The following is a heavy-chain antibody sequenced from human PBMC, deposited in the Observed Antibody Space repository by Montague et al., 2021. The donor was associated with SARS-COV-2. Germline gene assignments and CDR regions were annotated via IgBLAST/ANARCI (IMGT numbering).Heavy chain of an antibody. CDR2: IFYNGYT. Sequence: SETLSLTCTVSGGTVRDYYWNWIRQTPGKGLEWIGYIFYNGYTKYNPSLESRVTLSVDTPVNQFFLSLRSVTASDTATYFCARHSVSEDGTFFRSYFDPWGQGAPVIVSS. D-gene: IGHD1-1*01. CDR3: ARHSVSEDGTFFRSYFDP. J-gene: IGHJ5*02. V-gene: IGHV4-59*08. CDR1: GGTVRDYY.